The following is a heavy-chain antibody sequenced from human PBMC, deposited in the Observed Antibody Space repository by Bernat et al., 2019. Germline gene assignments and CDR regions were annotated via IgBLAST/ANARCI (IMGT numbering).Heavy chain of an antibody. CDR3: ARCITADGTGPFDY. D-gene: IGHD6-13*01. V-gene: IGHV3-33*01. Sequence: QVQLVESGGGVVQPGRSLRLSCAASGFTFSSYGMHWVRQAPGKGLEWVAVIWYDGSNKYYADSVKVRFTISRDNSKNTLYLQMNSLRAEDTAVYYCARCITADGTGPFDYWGQGTLVTVSS. J-gene: IGHJ4*02. CDR1: GFTFSSYG. CDR2: IWYDGSNK.